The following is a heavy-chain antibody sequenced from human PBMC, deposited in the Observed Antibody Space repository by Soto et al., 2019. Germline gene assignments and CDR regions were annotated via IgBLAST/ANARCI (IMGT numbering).Heavy chain of an antibody. CDR1: GDSISSRSYY. V-gene: IGHV4-61*05. Sequence: SETLSLTCTVTGDSISSRSYYWGWIRQPPGKGLEWIGYIYYSGSTNYNPSLKSRVTISVDTSKNQFSLKLSSVTAADTAVYYCARDIGYGSGLDYYYGMDVWGQGTTVTVSS. CDR3: ARDIGYGSGLDYYYGMDV. D-gene: IGHD3-10*01. CDR2: IYYSGST. J-gene: IGHJ6*02.